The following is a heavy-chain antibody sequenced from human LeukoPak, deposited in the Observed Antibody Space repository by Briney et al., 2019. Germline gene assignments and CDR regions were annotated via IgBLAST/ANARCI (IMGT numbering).Heavy chain of an antibody. CDR2: FIGADGDT. CDR3: AKWNRMANREFFD. D-gene: IGHD5-24*01. Sequence: GGSLRLSCAASGFNFINFPMTWFRQAPGKGLEWVSFIGADGDTNYAESAKARFTISRDNSKKTLFLEMHTLGVEDTAVYYCAKWNRMANREFFDWGQGTLVVVAS. CDR1: GFNFINFP. V-gene: IGHV3-23*01. J-gene: IGHJ4*02.